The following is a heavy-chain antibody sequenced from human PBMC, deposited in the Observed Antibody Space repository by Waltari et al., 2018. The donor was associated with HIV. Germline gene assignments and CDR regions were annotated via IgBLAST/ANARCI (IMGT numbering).Heavy chain of an antibody. D-gene: IGHD3-22*01. J-gene: IGHJ4*02. CDR1: GFTFSSYG. Sequence: QVQLVESGGGVVQPGGSLRLSCAASGFTFSSYGMHWVRQAPGRGLEWVAFIRYDGSNEYYADSVKGRFTSSRDNSKNTLYLQMNSLRAEDTAVYYCAKPRHYYDSSGLDYWGQGTLVTVSS. CDR2: IRYDGSNE. V-gene: IGHV3-30*02. CDR3: AKPRHYYDSSGLDY.